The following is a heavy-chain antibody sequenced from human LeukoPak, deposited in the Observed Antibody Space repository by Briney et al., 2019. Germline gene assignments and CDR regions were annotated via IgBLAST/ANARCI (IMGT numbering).Heavy chain of an antibody. CDR2: INPNSGGT. CDR3: ARDYDYDFWSGYYYYYYYMDV. Sequence: ASVKVSCKASGYTFTGYYMHWARQAPGQGLEWMGWINPNSGGTNYAQKFQGRVTMTRDTSISTAYMELSRLRSDDTAVYYCARDYDYDFWSGYYYYYYYMDVWGKGTTVTVSS. D-gene: IGHD3-3*01. V-gene: IGHV1-2*02. CDR1: GYTFTGYY. J-gene: IGHJ6*03.